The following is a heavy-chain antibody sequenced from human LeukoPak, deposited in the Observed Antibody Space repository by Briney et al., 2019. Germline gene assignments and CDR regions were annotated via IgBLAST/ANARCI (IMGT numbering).Heavy chain of an antibody. CDR2: IIPIFGTA. Sequence: SVKVSCKASGGTFSSYAISWVRQAPGQGLEWMGGIIPIFGTANYAQKFQGRVTITADKSTSTAYMELSSLRSEDTAVYYCARSMDSRLVVVVPAAMVAFDIWGQGTMVTVSS. CDR1: GGTFSSYA. J-gene: IGHJ3*02. D-gene: IGHD2-2*01. CDR3: ARSMDSRLVVVVPAAMVAFDI. V-gene: IGHV1-69*06.